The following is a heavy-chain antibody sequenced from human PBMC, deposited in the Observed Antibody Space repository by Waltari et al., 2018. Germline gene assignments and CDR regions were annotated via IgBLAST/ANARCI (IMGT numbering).Heavy chain of an antibody. CDR3: ARVFGYYYYYMDV. V-gene: IGHV4-34*02. J-gene: IGHJ6*03. CDR1: GGSLSGYH. Sequence: QVQLQQWGEGLLKPSETLSLTCDVSGGSLSGYHWTGNSQPPGKGLEWIGEINDSGRTTYIPSLESRVTLSMYTANNQFSLMVMSVTAADTAVYYCARVFGYYYYYMDVWGKGTTVTISS. CDR2: INDSGRT. D-gene: IGHD3-3*01.